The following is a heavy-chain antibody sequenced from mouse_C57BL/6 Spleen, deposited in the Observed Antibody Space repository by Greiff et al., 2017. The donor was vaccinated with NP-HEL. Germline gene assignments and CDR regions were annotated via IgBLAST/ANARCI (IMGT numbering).Heavy chain of an antibody. D-gene: IGHD1-1*01. CDR2: IYPGDGDT. J-gene: IGHJ2*01. V-gene: IGHV1-82*01. CDR3: AREITTVVAFDY. Sequence: VQLQQSGPELVKPGASVKISCKASGYAFSSSWMNWVKQRPGKGLEWIGRIYPGDGDTNYNGKFKGKATLTAEKSSRTAYMQLSSLTSEDSAVYFWAREITTVVAFDYWGQGTTLTVSS. CDR1: GYAFSSSW.